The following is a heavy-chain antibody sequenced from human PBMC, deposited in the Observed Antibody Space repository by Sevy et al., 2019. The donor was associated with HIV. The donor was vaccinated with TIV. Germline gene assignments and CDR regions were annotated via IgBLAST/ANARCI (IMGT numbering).Heavy chain of an antibody. CDR1: GFTFSSYA. J-gene: IGHJ6*02. V-gene: IGHV3-30*18. D-gene: IGHD2-8*01. CDR2: ISYDGSNK. Sequence: GGSLRLSCAASGFTFSSYAMSWVRQAPGKGLEWVAVISYDGSNKYYADSVKGRFTISRDNSKNTLYLQMNSLRAEDTAVYYCAKGSTDVLMVYVPYGMDVWGQGTTVTVSS. CDR3: AKGSTDVLMVYVPYGMDV.